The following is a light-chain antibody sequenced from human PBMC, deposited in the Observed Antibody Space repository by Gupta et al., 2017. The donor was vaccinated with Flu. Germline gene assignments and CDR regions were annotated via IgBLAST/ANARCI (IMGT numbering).Light chain of an antibody. V-gene: IGLV1-40*01. J-gene: IGLJ1*01. CDR3: QSYDSTLSGYV. Sequence: QSVLTQPPSVSGAPGQRVTISCTGSTSSIGAGYDVQWYQQLPGTAPKLLIYGNSNRPSGVPDRFSGSKSGTSASLAITGLQAEDEADYYCQSYDSTLSGYVFGTGTKVTVL. CDR1: TSSIGAGYD. CDR2: GNS.